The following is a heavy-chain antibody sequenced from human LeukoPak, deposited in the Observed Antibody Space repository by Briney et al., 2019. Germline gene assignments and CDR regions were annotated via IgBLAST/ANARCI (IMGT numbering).Heavy chain of an antibody. Sequence: SETLSLTCTVSGGSISSYYWSWIRQPAGKGLEWIGRIYTSGSTNYSPSLKSRVTMSVDTSKNQFSLKLSSVTAADTAVYYCARELRDSSGYYRDAFDIWGQGTMVTVSS. CDR2: IYTSGST. CDR3: ARELRDSSGYYRDAFDI. D-gene: IGHD3-22*01. J-gene: IGHJ3*02. V-gene: IGHV4-4*07. CDR1: GGSISSYY.